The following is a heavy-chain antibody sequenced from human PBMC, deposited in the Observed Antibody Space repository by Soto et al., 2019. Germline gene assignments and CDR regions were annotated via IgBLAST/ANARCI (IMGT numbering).Heavy chain of an antibody. CDR3: AKGESATTRNGPTS. CDR1: GFTLSSYA. J-gene: IGHJ4*02. D-gene: IGHD1-1*01. Sequence: GGSLRLSCAVSGFTLSSYAIGWVRQTPGQGLEWVSVITGTGYMSYYADSVKGRFTISRDNSKNTLYLQMNSLRGEDTAVYYCAKGESATTRNGPTSWGRGTPVTV. CDR2: ITGTGYMS. V-gene: IGHV3-23*01.